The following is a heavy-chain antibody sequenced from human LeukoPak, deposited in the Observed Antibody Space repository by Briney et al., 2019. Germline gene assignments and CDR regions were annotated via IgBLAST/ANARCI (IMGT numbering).Heavy chain of an antibody. J-gene: IGHJ4*02. V-gene: IGHV3-7*01. CDR3: ARIDNSPGWLLIDY. Sequence: GGSLRLSCAASGFTFSSYWMSWVRQAPGKGLEWVANIKQDGSEKYYVDSVKGRFTISRDNAKNSLYLQVNSLRAEDTAVYYCARIDNSPGWLLIDYWGQGTLVTVSS. CDR1: GFTFSSYW. CDR2: IKQDGSEK. D-gene: IGHD6-19*01.